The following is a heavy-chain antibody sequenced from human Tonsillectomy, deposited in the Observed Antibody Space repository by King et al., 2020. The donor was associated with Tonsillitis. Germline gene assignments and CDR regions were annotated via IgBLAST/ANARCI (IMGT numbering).Heavy chain of an antibody. CDR2: IIPIFGTA. D-gene: IGHD6-13*01. CDR3: ARASLLYSSSWYYFDY. J-gene: IGHJ4*02. CDR1: GGTFSSYA. V-gene: IGHV1-69*01. Sequence: VQLVESGAEVKKPGSSVKVSCKASGGTFSSYAISWVRQAPGKGLEWRGGIIPIFGTANYAQKFQGRVTITADESTSTAYMELSSLRSEDTAVYYCARASLLYSSSWYYFDYWGQGTLVTVSS.